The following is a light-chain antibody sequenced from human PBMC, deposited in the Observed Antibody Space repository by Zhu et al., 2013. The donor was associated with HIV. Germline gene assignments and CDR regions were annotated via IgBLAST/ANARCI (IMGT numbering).Light chain of an antibody. CDR3: QSYDNSLTVV. V-gene: IGLV2-14*01. CDR2: DVS. CDR1: SSDLGTYNY. J-gene: IGLJ2*01. Sequence: QSALTQPASVSASPGQSITISCTGTSSDLGTYNYVSWYQQYPGKAPKLMIYDVSNRPSGVSNRFSGSKSGNTASLVITGLQAEDVADYFCQSYDNSLTVVFGGGTKVTVL.